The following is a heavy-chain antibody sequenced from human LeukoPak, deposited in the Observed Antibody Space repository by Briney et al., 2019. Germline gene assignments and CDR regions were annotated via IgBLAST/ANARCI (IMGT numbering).Heavy chain of an antibody. J-gene: IGHJ4*02. D-gene: IGHD3-22*01. Sequence: GASVKVSCXASGYTFTGYYMHWVRQAPGQGLEWMGRINPNSGGTNYAQKFQGRVTMTRDTSISTAYMELSRLRSDDTAVYYFVSYYDSSGYYYAYWGQGTLVTVSS. CDR1: GYTFTGYY. V-gene: IGHV1-2*06. CDR3: VSYYDSSGYYYAY. CDR2: INPNSGGT.